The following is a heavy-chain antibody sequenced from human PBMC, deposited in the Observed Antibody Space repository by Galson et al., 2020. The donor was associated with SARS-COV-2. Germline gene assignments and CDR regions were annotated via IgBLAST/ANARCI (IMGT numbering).Heavy chain of an antibody. Sequence: ASVKVSCKASGYTFTNYEINWVRQAPGQGLEWIGWMNPNSVNTGYAQKFQGRVTMTRTTSISTAYMELNSLTSEDTAMYYCARSYDDFATWFDPWGQGTLVTVSS. CDR2: MNPNSVNT. V-gene: IGHV1-8*01. CDR1: GYTFTNYE. CDR3: ARSYDDFATWFDP. D-gene: IGHD4-17*01. J-gene: IGHJ5*02.